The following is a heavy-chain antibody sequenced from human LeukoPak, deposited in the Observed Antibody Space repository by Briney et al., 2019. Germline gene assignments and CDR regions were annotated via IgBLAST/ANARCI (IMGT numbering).Heavy chain of an antibody. V-gene: IGHV3-21*01. CDR1: GFTFNTYT. Sequence: PGGSLRLSCAASGFTFNTYTMNWVRQAPGKGLEWVSSISSRSSYTYYADSVRGRFTISRDNAKNSLFLQMNSLRAEDTAVYYCARDTPTYYSGSGSSFDAFDIWGQGTMVTVSS. D-gene: IGHD3-10*01. CDR2: ISSRSSYT. J-gene: IGHJ3*02. CDR3: ARDTPTYYSGSGSSFDAFDI.